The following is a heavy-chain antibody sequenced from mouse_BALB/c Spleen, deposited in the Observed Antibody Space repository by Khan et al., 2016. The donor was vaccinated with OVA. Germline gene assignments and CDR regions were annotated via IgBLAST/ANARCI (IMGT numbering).Heavy chain of an antibody. V-gene: IGHV9-3-1*01. CDR3: ARRGIYYYGSSQISYYYDAMDY. J-gene: IGHJ4*01. D-gene: IGHD1-1*01. CDR1: GYTFTNYG. CDR2: INTYTGEP. Sequence: QIQLVQSGPELKKPGETVKISCKASGYTFTNYGMNWVKQAPGKGLKWMGWINTYTGEPTYADDFKGRFAFSLETSASTAYLQINNLKNEDTATYFCARRGIYYYGSSQISYYYDAMDYWGQGTSVTVSS.